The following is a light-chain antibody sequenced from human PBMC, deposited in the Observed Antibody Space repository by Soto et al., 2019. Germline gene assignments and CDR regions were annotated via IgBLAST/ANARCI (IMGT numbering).Light chain of an antibody. V-gene: IGKV3-11*01. CDR1: QSVGSN. J-gene: IGKJ5*01. CDR3: KQRSNWPIT. CDR2: LAY. Sequence: EIVMTQSPATLSVSPGDRATLSCRASQSVGSNLAWYQQKPGQAPRLLIYLAYTRATGIPARFSGSGSGTEFTLTISSLEPEDFAVYYCKQRSNWPITFGQGTRLEIK.